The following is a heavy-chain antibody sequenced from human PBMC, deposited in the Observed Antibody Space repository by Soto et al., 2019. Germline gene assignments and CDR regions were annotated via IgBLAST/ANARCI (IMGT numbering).Heavy chain of an antibody. J-gene: IGHJ4*02. V-gene: IGHV3-7*03. CDR3: ARDHRGYGRFGS. D-gene: IGHD5-18*01. Sequence: GGSLRLSCAASGFTFSSYWMSWVRQAPGKGLEWVANIKQDGSEKYYVDSVKGRFTISLDTSKRQFSLNLTSVTAADTAVYYCARDHRGYGRFGSWGQGTRVTVSS. CDR2: IKQDGSEK. CDR1: GFTFSSYW.